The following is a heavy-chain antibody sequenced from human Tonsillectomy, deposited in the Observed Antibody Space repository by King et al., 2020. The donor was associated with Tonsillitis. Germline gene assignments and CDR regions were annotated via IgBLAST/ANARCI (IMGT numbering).Heavy chain of an antibody. Sequence: QLVQSGAEVKKPGSSVKISCKASGGSFHNYAINWVRQAPGKGLEWMGRIIPVFGSPNYAQKFRGRVTITADESTSSFNMEVSSLRSEDTAVYYCAREFQLLFGFDPWGQGTLVTVSS. CDR1: GGSFHNYA. CDR3: AREFQLLFGFDP. V-gene: IGHV1-69*01. CDR2: IIPVFGSP. J-gene: IGHJ5*02. D-gene: IGHD2-21*01.